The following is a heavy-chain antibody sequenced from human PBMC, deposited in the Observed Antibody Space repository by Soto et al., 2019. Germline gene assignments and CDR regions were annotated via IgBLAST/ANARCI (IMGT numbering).Heavy chain of an antibody. V-gene: IGHV3-73*01. CDR1: GFTFSDSA. Sequence: PGGSLRLSCVASGFTFSDSAIHWVRQASGKGLEWVGRIRSKANYYATTYTPSLKGRFTISREDSKNTAYLQMNSLKTDDTAVYYCTSIGAAANGPSFDYWGQGTLVTVSS. D-gene: IGHD6-13*01. CDR3: TSIGAAANGPSFDY. J-gene: IGHJ4*02. CDR2: IRSKANYYAT.